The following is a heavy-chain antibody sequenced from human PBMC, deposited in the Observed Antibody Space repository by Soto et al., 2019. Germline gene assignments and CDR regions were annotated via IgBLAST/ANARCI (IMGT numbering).Heavy chain of an antibody. D-gene: IGHD2-21*02. Sequence: QVQLQQSGPGLVEPSQTLSLTCAVSGGSISSEYFHWTWIRQSPGKGLEWIGPIHYTGSIMYNPSFKSRLTMAVDTTNEQFSPQLASVTAADTAVDFCAREDDGGDRDYYGLDVWGQGTTVTVSS. CDR1: GGSISSEYFH. J-gene: IGHJ6*02. CDR2: IHYTGSI. V-gene: IGHV4-30-4*08. CDR3: AREDDGGDRDYYGLDV.